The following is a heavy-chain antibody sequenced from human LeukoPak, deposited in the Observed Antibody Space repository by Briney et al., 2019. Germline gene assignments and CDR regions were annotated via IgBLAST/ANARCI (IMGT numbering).Heavy chain of an antibody. V-gene: IGHV1-18*01. CDR1: GDTFTNYG. CDR2: ISAYNGDT. D-gene: IGHD2-8*01. Sequence: GASVKVSCKASGDTFTNYGFSWVRQAPGEGLEWMGWISAYNGDTKYPQKFQGRVTMTTDTSATTVYMELGSLRFDDAAVYYCAREACSDGVCYFEYWGQGTLVTVSS. J-gene: IGHJ4*02. CDR3: AREACSDGVCYFEY.